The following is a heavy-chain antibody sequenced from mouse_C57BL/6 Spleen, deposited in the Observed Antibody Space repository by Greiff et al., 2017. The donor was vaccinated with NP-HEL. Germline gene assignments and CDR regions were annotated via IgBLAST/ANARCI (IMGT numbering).Heavy chain of an antibody. Sequence: VHVKQSGAELVRPGASVKLSCTASGFNIKDDYMHWVKQRPEQGLEWIGWIDPENGDTEYASKFQGKATITADTSSNTAYLQLSSLTSEDTAVYYCTPDYSNFAWFAYWGQGTLVTVSA. CDR3: TPDYSNFAWFAY. J-gene: IGHJ3*01. CDR2: IDPENGDT. V-gene: IGHV14-4*01. CDR1: GFNIKDDY. D-gene: IGHD2-5*01.